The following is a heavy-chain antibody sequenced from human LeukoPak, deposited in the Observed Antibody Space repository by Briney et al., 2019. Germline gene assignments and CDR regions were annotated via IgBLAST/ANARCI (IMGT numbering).Heavy chain of an antibody. D-gene: IGHD2-2*01. CDR1: GGTFISYA. J-gene: IGHJ3*02. V-gene: IGHV1-69*13. CDR3: ARAGGCSSTSCYYLNDAFDT. CDR2: IIPIFGTA. Sequence: GASVKVSCKASGGTFISYAISWVRQAPGQGLEWMGGIIPIFGTANYAQKFQGRVTITADESTSTAYMELSSLRSEDTAVYYCARAGGCSSTSCYYLNDAFDTWGQGTMVTVSS.